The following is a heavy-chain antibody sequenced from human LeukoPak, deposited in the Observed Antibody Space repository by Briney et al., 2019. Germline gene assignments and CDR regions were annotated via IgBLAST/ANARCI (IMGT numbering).Heavy chain of an antibody. V-gene: IGHV4-39*07. J-gene: IGHJ4*02. CDR1: GGSISSSSYY. CDR3: ARDAVTTSIIAY. D-gene: IGHD4-17*01. Sequence: SETLSLTCTVSGGSISSSSYYWGWIRQPPGKGLEWIGSIYYSGSTYYNPSLKSRVTISVDTSKNQFSLKLSSVTAADTAVYYCARDAVTTSIIAYWGQGTLVTVSS. CDR2: IYYSGST.